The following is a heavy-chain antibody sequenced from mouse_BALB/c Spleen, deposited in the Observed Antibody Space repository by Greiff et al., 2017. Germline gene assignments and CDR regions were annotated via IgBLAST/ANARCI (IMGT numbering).Heavy chain of an antibody. CDR1: GYTFTSYW. CDR3: ARSNYRAY. Sequence: VQLVESGAELAKPGASVKMSCKASGYTFTSYWMHWVKQRPGQGLEWIGYINPSTGYTEYNQKFKDKATLTADKSSSTAYMQLSSLTSEDSAVYYCARSNYRAYWGQGTLVTVSA. J-gene: IGHJ3*01. CDR2: INPSTGYT. D-gene: IGHD2-14*01. V-gene: IGHV1-7*01.